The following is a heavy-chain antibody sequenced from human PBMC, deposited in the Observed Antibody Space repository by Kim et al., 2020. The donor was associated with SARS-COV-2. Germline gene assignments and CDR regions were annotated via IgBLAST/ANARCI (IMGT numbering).Heavy chain of an antibody. D-gene: IGHD3-16*02. CDR2: INHSGST. CDR3: ARAHFYDYVWGSYRPSYF. CDR1: GGSFSGYY. V-gene: IGHV4-34*01. Sequence: SETLSLTCAVYGGSFSGYYWSWIRQPPGKGLEWIGEINHSGSTNYNPSLKSRVTISVDTSKNQFSLKLSSVTAADTAVYYCARAHFYDYVWGSYRPSYF. J-gene: IGHJ4*01.